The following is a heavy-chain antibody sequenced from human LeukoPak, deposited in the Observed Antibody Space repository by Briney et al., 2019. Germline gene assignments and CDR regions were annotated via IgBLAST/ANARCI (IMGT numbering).Heavy chain of an antibody. CDR2: ISGSGGST. Sequence: PGGSLRLSRAASVFPLNSYAMNWVRQAPGKGLEWVSAISGSGGSTYYADSVKGRFTISRDNSKNTLYLQMNSLRAEDTAVYYCAKDCVYYYDRSGPYYFDYWGQGTLVTVSS. V-gene: IGHV3-23*01. CDR1: VFPLNSYA. CDR3: AKDCVYYYDRSGPYYFDY. D-gene: IGHD3-22*01. J-gene: IGHJ4*02.